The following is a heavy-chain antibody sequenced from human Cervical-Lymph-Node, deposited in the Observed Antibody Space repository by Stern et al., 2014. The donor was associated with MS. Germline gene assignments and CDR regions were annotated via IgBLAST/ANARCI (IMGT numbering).Heavy chain of an antibody. CDR2: IYYSGST. J-gene: IGHJ5*02. CDR1: GGSISSYY. CDR3: ARGYNWFDP. V-gene: IGHV4-59*01. Sequence: QVQLQESGTGLEKPWETLTLTCTVSGGSISSYYCSWIRQPPGKGLEWIGYIYYSGSTNYNPYLKRRVTISDDTAKTQFCRKKHTVTAADTAVYYCARGYNWFDPWGQGTLVTVSS.